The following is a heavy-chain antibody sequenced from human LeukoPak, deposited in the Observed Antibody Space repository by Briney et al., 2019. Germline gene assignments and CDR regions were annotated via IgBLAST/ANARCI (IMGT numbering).Heavy chain of an antibody. J-gene: IGHJ6*02. CDR3: ARFSAMDV. V-gene: IGHV3-11*01. Sequence: GGSLRLSCAASGFIFSDHYMSWIRQAPGKGLEWVSYISRSGGTIYYADSVKGRFTISRDNAKNSLYLQMNSLRAEDTAVYYCARFSAMDVWGQGTTVTVSS. CDR1: GFIFSDHY. CDR2: ISRSGGTI.